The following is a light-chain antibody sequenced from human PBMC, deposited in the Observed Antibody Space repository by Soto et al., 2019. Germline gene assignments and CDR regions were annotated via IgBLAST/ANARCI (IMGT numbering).Light chain of an antibody. V-gene: IGKV1-5*01. Sequence: DIQMTQSPSSLSASVGDRVTITCRASQYIGDFLNWYQQTPGKPPKLLIFGASNLHIGVPSRFSGSGSGTEFTLTISSLQSEDFAVYYCQQYNQWPPWTFGQGTKVDIK. CDR1: QYIGDF. CDR3: QQYNQWPPWT. CDR2: GAS. J-gene: IGKJ1*01.